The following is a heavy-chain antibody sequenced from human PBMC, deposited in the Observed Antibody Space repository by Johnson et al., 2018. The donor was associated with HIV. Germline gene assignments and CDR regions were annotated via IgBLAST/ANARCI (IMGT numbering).Heavy chain of an antibody. J-gene: IGHJ3*02. V-gene: IGHV3-15*01. CDR2: IKSEIDGGTT. CDR1: GFNFNNAW. D-gene: IGHD5-24*01. Sequence: VQLVESGGGLVKPGGSLRLSCAASGFNFNNAWMTWVRQAPGKGLEWVGRIKSEIDGGTTDYGAPVTGRFTISRDDSKSPLQLQMNSLQTEDTAVYYCATSVGDGYNSDPFDMWGQGTMVTVSS. CDR3: ATSVGDGYNSDPFDM.